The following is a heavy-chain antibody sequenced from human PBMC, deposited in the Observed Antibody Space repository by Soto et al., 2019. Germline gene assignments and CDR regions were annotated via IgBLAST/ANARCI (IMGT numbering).Heavy chain of an antibody. Sequence: SETLSLTCTVSGGSISGYFWNWIRQPPGKGLEWIGQIYYSGSTNYNPSPSLKSRITISVDTSKKQFSLKVSSVTAADKAVYYCAARRRGYYGMDVWGQGTTVTVSS. CDR1: GGSISGYF. J-gene: IGHJ6*02. V-gene: IGHV4-59*03. CDR2: IYYSGST. CDR3: AARRRGYYGMDV.